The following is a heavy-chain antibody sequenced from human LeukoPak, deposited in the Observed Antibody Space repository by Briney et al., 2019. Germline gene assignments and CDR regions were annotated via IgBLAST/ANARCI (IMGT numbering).Heavy chain of an antibody. D-gene: IGHD2-2*01. CDR3: ARAGQGYCSSASCFLSLDY. Sequence: SGTLSLTCTVSGESIRSSNWWSWVRQPPGKGLEWIGEIYHSGSTNYNPSLKSRVTISVDKSKNQFSLKLNSVTAADTAVYYCARAGQGYCSSASCFLSLDYWGQGTLVTVSS. V-gene: IGHV4-4*02. CDR1: GESIRSSNW. CDR2: IYHSGST. J-gene: IGHJ4*02.